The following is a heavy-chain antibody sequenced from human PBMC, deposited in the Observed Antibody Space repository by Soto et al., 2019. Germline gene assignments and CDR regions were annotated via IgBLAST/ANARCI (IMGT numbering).Heavy chain of an antibody. D-gene: IGHD2-2*01. CDR3: ARGNTVRRYCSSTSCYADYFDY. CDR1: GGSISSSNW. CDR2: IYHSGST. Sequence: PSETLSLTCAVSGGSISSSNWWSWVRQPPGKGLEWIGEIYHSGSTNYNPSLKSRVTISVDKSKNQFSLKLSSVTAADTAVYYCARGNTVRRYCSSTSCYADYFDYWGQGTLVTVSS. V-gene: IGHV4-4*02. J-gene: IGHJ4*02.